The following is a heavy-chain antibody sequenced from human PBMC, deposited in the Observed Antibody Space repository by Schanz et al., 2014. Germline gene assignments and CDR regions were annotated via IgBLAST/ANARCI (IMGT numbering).Heavy chain of an antibody. D-gene: IGHD5-18*01. CDR3: ARDGYRNGRPFDH. J-gene: IGHJ4*02. CDR1: GFTFGAYT. Sequence: EVQLVESGGGLVKPGGSLRLSCVTSGFTFGAYTMNWVRQAPGKGLEWVSSISSRSSYIYYTDSVKGRFTISRDNAKKSLFLQLNSLRPEDTAVYYCARDGYRNGRPFDHWGQGTRVTVSA. CDR2: ISSRSSYI. V-gene: IGHV3-21*01.